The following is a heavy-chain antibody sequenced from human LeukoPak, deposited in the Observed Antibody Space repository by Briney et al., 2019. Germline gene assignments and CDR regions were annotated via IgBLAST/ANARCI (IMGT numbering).Heavy chain of an antibody. CDR2: INPYNGNR. J-gene: IGHJ6*03. Sequence: ASVKVSCKASGYTFINYGISWVRQAPGQGLEWMGWINPYNGNRNYAQKVQGRVTMTTDTSTSTAFMELRSLISDDTAVYYCARGGGPIVVVAANENYYYMDVWGKGTTVTVSS. CDR1: GYTFINYG. D-gene: IGHD2-21*02. CDR3: ARGGGPIVVVAANENYYYMDV. V-gene: IGHV1-18*01.